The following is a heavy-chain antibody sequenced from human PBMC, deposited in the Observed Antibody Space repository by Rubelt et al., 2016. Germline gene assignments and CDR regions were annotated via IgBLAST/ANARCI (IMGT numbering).Heavy chain of an antibody. J-gene: IGHJ6*02. CDR2: EDSET. Sequence: EDSETIYAQKFQGRVTMTEDTSTDTAYMELSSLRSEDTAVYYCASDTNSYGAYYYYYGMDVWGQGTTVTVSS. V-gene: IGHV1-24*01. CDR3: ASDTNSYGAYYYYYGMDV. D-gene: IGHD5-18*01.